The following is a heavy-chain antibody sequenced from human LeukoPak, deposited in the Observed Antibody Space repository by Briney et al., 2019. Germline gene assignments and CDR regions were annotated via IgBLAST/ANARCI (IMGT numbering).Heavy chain of an antibody. CDR1: GFTFSSYA. V-gene: IGHV3-30-3*01. CDR3: ARGIAVAIDY. CDR2: ISYDGSNK. D-gene: IGHD6-19*01. Sequence: PGRSLRLSCAASGFTFSSYAMHWVRQAPGKGLEWVAVISYDGSNKYYADSVKGRFTISRDNSKNTLYLQMNSLRAEDTAVYYCARGIAVAIDYWGQGTLVTVSS. J-gene: IGHJ4*02.